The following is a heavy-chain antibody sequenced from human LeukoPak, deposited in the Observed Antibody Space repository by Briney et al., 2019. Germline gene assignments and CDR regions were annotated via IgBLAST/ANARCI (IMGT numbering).Heavy chain of an antibody. CDR2: ISTDGNDK. Sequence: GGSLRLSCAASGFTFSGYAMHWVRQAPGKGLEWLTVISTDGNDKHYADSVKGRFTVSRDNSKNTLFLQMNNLRTEDTAVYYCAKDKSVSADYYFDYWGQXTLVTVSS. V-gene: IGHV3-30*04. J-gene: IGHJ4*02. CDR1: GFTFSGYA. CDR3: AKDKSVSADYYFDY. D-gene: IGHD5/OR15-5a*01.